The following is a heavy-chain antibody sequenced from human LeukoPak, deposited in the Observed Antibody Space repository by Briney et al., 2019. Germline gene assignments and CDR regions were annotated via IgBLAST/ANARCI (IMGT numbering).Heavy chain of an antibody. CDR2: IIPMFGAT. CDR3: ASAGDRSWFDP. D-gene: IGHD7-27*01. V-gene: IGHV1-69*05. Sequence: SVKVSCKASGGTFSSYDITWVRQAPGQGLEWMGTIIPMFGATNYAQKFQGRVTITTDESASTGYMELSSLRAEDTAVYYCASAGDRSWFDPWGQGTLVTVSS. CDR1: GGTFSSYD. J-gene: IGHJ5*02.